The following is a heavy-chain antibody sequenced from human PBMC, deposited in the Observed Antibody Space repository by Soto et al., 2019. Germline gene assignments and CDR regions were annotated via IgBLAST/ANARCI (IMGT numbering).Heavy chain of an antibody. CDR1: GYSFFSHW. CDR2: IYPADSET. J-gene: IGHJ4*02. CDR3: ARRPWLSGYYDY. D-gene: IGHD3-22*01. V-gene: IGHV5-51*01. Sequence: GESLKISCKGSGYSFFSHWIGWVRQMPGKGLEWVGIIYPADSETRYSPSFQGQVTISVDKSINTAYLQWSSLKASDTAMYYCARRPWLSGYYDYWGQGTLVTVSS.